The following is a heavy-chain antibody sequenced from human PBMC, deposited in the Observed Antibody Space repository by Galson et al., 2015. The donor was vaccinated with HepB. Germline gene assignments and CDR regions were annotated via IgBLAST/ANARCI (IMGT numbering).Heavy chain of an antibody. CDR3: ASLGYCGNHNCYVTS. J-gene: IGHJ5*02. Sequence: SETLSLTCAVSGASITSRNWWTWVRQSPGRWLEWIGEIYQHGTTNYNPSLESRVTISIDTSKNQFSLSLESVTAADTAVYYCASLGYCGNHNCYVTSWGPGTLVTVSS. CDR1: GASITSRNW. V-gene: IGHV4-4*02. CDR2: IYQHGTT. D-gene: IGHD2-2*01.